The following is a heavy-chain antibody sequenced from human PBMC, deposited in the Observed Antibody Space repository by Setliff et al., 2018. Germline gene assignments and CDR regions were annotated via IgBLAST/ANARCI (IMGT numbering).Heavy chain of an antibody. CDR3: ARGKTFFGAFIRSFDI. CDR1: GFTSGDYY. CDR2: FSSTGSTI. J-gene: IGHJ3*02. D-gene: IGHD3-3*01. V-gene: IGHV3-11*01. Sequence: PGGSLRLSCAASGFTSGDYYMSWIRQAPGKGLEWVSYFSSTGSTIYYADSVKGRFTISRDNAKNSLYLQMNSLRAEDTAVYYCARGKTFFGAFIRSFDIWGQGRMVTVSS.